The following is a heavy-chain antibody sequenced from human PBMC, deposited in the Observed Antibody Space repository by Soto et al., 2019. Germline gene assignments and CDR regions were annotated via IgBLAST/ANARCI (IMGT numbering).Heavy chain of an antibody. V-gene: IGHV4-59*08. Sequence: SETLSLTCTVSGGSISSYYWSWIRQPPGKGLEWIGYIYYSGSTNYNPSLKSRVTISVDTSKNQFSLKLSSVTAADTAVYYCARQTLKTIYCSSTSCLVDYWGQGTLVTAPQ. CDR2: IYYSGST. CDR3: ARQTLKTIYCSSTSCLVDY. CDR1: GGSISSYY. J-gene: IGHJ4*02. D-gene: IGHD2-2*01.